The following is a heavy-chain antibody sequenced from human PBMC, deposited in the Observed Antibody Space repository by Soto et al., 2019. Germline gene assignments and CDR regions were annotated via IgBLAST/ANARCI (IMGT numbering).Heavy chain of an antibody. D-gene: IGHD6-6*01. V-gene: IGHV1-18*04. CDR3: ARDPTHLAYSSSSPGWFDP. J-gene: IGHJ5*02. Sequence: GASVKVSCKASGYTFTSYGISWVRQAPGQGLEWMGWISAYNGNTNYAQKLQGRVTMTTDTSTSTAYMELRSLRSDDTAVYYCARDPTHLAYSSSSPGWFDPWGQGTLVTVSS. CDR2: ISAYNGNT. CDR1: GYTFTSYG.